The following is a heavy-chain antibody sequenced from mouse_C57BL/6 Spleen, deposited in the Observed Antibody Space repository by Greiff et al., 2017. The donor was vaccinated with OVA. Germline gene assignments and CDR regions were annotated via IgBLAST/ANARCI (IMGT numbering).Heavy chain of an antibody. Sequence: QVQLQQPGAELVRPGPSVKLSCKASGYTFTSYWMHWVKQRPGQGLEWIGVIDPSDSYTNYNQKFKGKATLTVDTSSSTAYMQLSSLTSEDSAVYYCARRSYSNYAYFDVWGTGTTVTVSS. V-gene: IGHV1-59*01. CDR1: GYTFTSYW. CDR3: ARRSYSNYAYFDV. J-gene: IGHJ1*03. D-gene: IGHD2-5*01. CDR2: IDPSDSYT.